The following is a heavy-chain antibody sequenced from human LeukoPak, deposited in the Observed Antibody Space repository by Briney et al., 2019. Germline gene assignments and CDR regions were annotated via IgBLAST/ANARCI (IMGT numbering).Heavy chain of an antibody. CDR2: ISWNSGSI. V-gene: IGHV3-9*01. J-gene: IGHJ4*02. CDR1: GFTFDDYA. Sequence: GRSLRLSCAASGFTFDDYAMHWVRQAPGKGLEWASGISWNSGSIGYADSVKGRFTISRDNAKNSLYLQMNSLRAEDTALYYCAKDIGYYYDSSGRTDYWGQGTLVTVSS. CDR3: AKDIGYYYDSSGRTDY. D-gene: IGHD3-22*01.